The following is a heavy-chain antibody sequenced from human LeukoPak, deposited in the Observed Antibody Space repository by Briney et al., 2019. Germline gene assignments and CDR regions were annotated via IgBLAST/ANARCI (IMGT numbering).Heavy chain of an antibody. D-gene: IGHD6-13*01. Sequence: SVKVSCKASGGTFSSYAISWVRQAPGQGLEWMGGIIPTFGTANYAQKFQGRVTITADESTSTAYMELSSLRSEDTAVYYCSGVSKGYYYYGMDVWGQGTTVTVSS. CDR3: SGVSKGYYYYGMDV. CDR2: IIPTFGTA. V-gene: IGHV1-69*13. J-gene: IGHJ6*02. CDR1: GGTFSSYA.